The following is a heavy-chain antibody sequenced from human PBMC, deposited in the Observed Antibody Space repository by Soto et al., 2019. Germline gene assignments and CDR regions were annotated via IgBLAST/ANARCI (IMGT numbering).Heavy chain of an antibody. CDR3: AKSDSTLPAYFDY. Sequence: GSLRLSCAASGFTFSSYAMSWVRQAPGKGLEWVSGLSGSGISTYYADSVKGRFTVSRDNSKNTLYLQTNILRVEDTAVYYCAKSDSTLPAYFDYWGQGALDTVSS. D-gene: IGHD2-15*01. CDR2: LSGSGIST. V-gene: IGHV3-23*01. J-gene: IGHJ4*01. CDR1: GFTFSSYA.